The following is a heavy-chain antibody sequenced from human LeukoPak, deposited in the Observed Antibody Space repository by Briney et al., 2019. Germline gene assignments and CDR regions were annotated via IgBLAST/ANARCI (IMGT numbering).Heavy chain of an antibody. V-gene: IGHV1-46*01. J-gene: IGHJ5*02. CDR2: INPSGGST. CDR1: GYTFTSYY. D-gene: IGHD6-19*01. Sequence: ASVKVSCKASGYTFTSYYMHWVRQAPGQGLEWMGIINPSGGSTSYAQKFQGRVTMTRDMSTSTVYMELSSLRSEDTAVYYCARGAVVLGAVAGDWFDPWGQGTLVTVSS. CDR3: ARGAVVLGAVAGDWFDP.